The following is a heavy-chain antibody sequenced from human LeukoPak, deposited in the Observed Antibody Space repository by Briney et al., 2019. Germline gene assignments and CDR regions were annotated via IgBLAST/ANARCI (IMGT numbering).Heavy chain of an antibody. V-gene: IGHV3-23*01. D-gene: IGHD3-10*01. J-gene: IGHJ4*02. Sequence: GGPLRLSCAASGFTFSSYAMSWARRAPGKGREWVSDFSGSGGSTYYADSVKGRFTISRDNSKNTLYLQMNSLRAEDTAVYYCAKDSDYYGSGSYLYYFDYWGQGTLVTVSS. CDR1: GFTFSSYA. CDR3: AKDSDYYGSGSYLYYFDY. CDR2: FSGSGGST.